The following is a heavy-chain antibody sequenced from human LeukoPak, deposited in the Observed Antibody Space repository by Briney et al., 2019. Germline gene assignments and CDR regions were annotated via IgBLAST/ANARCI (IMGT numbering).Heavy chain of an antibody. CDR3: ARTYYDILTGYNPYFDY. D-gene: IGHD3-9*01. V-gene: IGHV3-21*01. Sequence: TGGSLRLSCAASGFTFSSYSMNWVRQAPGKGLEWVSSITASSTAIYSADSVKGRFTISRDNAKNFLYLQMNSLRAGDTAVYYCARTYYDILTGYNPYFDYWGQGILVTVSS. CDR2: ITASSTAI. CDR1: GFTFSSYS. J-gene: IGHJ4*02.